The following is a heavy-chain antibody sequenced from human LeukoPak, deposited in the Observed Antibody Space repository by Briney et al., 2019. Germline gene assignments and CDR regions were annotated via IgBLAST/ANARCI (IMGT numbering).Heavy chain of an antibody. CDR2: IEQDGSEK. V-gene: IGHV3-7*01. J-gene: IGHJ3*02. D-gene: IGHD4-17*01. CDR3: ARWTPTTVDAFDI. CDR1: GFTFSSYW. Sequence: GGSLRLSCAASGFTFSSYWMSWVRQAPGKRLEWVANIEQDGSEKYYVDSVKGRFTISRDNAKNSLNLQMNSLRAEDTAVYFCARWTPTTVDAFDIWGQGTMVTVSS.